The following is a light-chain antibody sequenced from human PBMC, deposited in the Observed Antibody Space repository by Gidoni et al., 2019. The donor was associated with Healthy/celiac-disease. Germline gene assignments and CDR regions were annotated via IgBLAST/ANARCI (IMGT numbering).Light chain of an antibody. Sequence: IKLTKPPSSLSASVGDRVTITCRASQSISSYLNWYQQKPGKAPKLLIYAASSLQSGVPSRFSGSGSGTDFTLTISSLQPEDFATYYCQQSYSTPQTFGQGTKVEIK. CDR3: QQSYSTPQT. CDR1: QSISSY. V-gene: IGKV1-39*01. J-gene: IGKJ1*01. CDR2: AAS.